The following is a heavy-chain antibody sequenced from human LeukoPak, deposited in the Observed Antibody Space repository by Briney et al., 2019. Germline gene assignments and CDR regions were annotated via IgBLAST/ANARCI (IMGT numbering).Heavy chain of an antibody. D-gene: IGHD3-9*01. CDR2: IIPHLAIA. J-gene: IGHJ4*02. Sequence: GASVKVSCKASGGTFSNYAISWVRQAPGQGLEWMGRIIPHLAIADYAQKFQGRVTITADKSTSTAYMEVSSLRSEDTAVYYCASGSRIRYFAWPQTTGDYWGQGTLVTVSS. CDR3: ASGSRIRYFAWPQTTGDY. CDR1: GGTFSNYA. V-gene: IGHV1-69*04.